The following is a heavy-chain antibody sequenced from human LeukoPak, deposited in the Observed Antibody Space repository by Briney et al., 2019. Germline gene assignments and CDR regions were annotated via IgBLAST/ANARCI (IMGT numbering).Heavy chain of an antibody. CDR1: GFTFSSYT. CDR2: IGRTGNYI. J-gene: IGHJ4*02. CDR3: ARGSFCSSSSCYIDFDY. V-gene: IGHV3-21*01. Sequence: PGGSLRLSCAASGFTFSSYTMNWVRQAPGKGLEWVSTIGRTGNYIYYADSVKGRFTISRDNAKNSLYLQMNSLSAEDTAVHYRARGSFCSSSSCYIDFDYWGQGTLVTVSS. D-gene: IGHD2-2*01.